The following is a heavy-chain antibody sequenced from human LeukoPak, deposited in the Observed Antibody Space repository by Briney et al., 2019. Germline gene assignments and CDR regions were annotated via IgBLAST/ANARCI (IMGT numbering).Heavy chain of an antibody. CDR2: VNPNSGNT. J-gene: IGHJ6*03. CDR1: GYTFTSYG. D-gene: IGHD2-8*01. Sequence: ASVKVSCKASGYTFTSYGISWVRQATGQGLEWMGWVNPNSGNTGYAQKFQGRVTMTRNTSISTAYMELSSLRSEDTAVYYCARGPPPQCTNGVCYSYYMDVWGKGTTVTVSS. CDR3: ARGPPPQCTNGVCYSYYMDV. V-gene: IGHV1-8*02.